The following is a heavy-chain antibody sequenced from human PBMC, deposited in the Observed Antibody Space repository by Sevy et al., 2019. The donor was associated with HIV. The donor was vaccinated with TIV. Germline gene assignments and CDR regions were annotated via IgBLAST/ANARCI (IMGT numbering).Heavy chain of an antibody. V-gene: IGHV3-7*01. D-gene: IGHD3-16*02. CDR1: GFTFHTYW. Sequence: GGSLRLSCAASGFTFHTYWMKWVRQAPGKGLEWVANIRQDGNEIYYADSVKGRFTISRDNAMQSLYLEMNNLRVEESGIYYCARRYFDVWGQGTLVTVSS. CDR2: IRQDGNEI. J-gene: IGHJ4*02. CDR3: ARRYFDV.